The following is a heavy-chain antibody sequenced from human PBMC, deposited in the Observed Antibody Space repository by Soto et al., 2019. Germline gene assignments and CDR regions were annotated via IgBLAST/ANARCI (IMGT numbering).Heavy chain of an antibody. V-gene: IGHV3-48*01. J-gene: IGHJ4*02. CDR1: GFTFSSYS. CDR3: ARVSQSGDNYCDY. Sequence: EVQLVESGGGLVQPGGSLRLSCAASGFTFSSYSMNWVRQAPGKGLEWVSYISSSSSTIYYADSVKGRFTISRDNAKNSLYLQMNSLRAEDTAVYYCARVSQSGDNYCDYWGQGTLVTVSS. D-gene: IGHD4-17*01. CDR2: ISSSSSTI.